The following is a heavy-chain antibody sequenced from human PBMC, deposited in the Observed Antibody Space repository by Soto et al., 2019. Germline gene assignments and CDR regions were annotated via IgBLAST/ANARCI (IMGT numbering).Heavy chain of an antibody. D-gene: IGHD6-6*01. V-gene: IGHV3-30*18. CDR1: GFTFSSYG. Sequence: QVQLVESGGGVVQPGRSLRLSCAASGFTFSSYGMHWVRQAPGKGLEWVAVISYDGSNKYYADSVKGRFTISRDNSKNTLDLQMNSLRAEDTAVYYCAKTRRIAARPDYYYYCGMDVWGQGTTVTVSS. J-gene: IGHJ6*02. CDR2: ISYDGSNK. CDR3: AKTRRIAARPDYYYYCGMDV.